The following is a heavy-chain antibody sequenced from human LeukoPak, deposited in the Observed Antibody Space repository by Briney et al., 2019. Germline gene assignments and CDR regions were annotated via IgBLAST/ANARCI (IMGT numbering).Heavy chain of an antibody. CDR1: GFTFSDHY. CDR2: TRNKANSYTT. J-gene: IGHJ4*02. D-gene: IGHD3-22*01. Sequence: PGGSLRLSCAASGFTFSDHYMDWVRQAPGKGLEWVGRTRNKANSYTTEYAASVKGRFTMSRDDSKNSLYLQMNSLKTEDTAVYYCARGDYDSSGYYYFDYWGQGTLVTVSS. V-gene: IGHV3-72*01. CDR3: ARGDYDSSGYYYFDY.